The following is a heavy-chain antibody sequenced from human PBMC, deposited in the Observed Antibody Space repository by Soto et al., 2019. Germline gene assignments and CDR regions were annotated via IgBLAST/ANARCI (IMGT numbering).Heavy chain of an antibody. J-gene: IGHJ6*02. CDR2: ISAYNGNT. V-gene: IGHV1-18*01. Sequence: ASVKVSCKASGYTFTSYGISWVRQAPGQGLEWMGWISAYNGNTNYAQKLQGRVTMTTDTSTSTAYMELRSLRSDDTAVYYCARASGVDIVATIQDYYYYGMDVWGQGTTVTVSS. CDR3: ARASGVDIVATIQDYYYYGMDV. D-gene: IGHD5-12*01. CDR1: GYTFTSYG.